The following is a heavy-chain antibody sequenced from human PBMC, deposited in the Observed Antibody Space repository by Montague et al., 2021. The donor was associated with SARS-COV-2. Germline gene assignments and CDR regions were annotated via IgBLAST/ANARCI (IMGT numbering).Heavy chain of an antibody. CDR3: ARKMDSSFDV. Sequence: VSPGASLSSASLPSHWLSQYQSRGLERLASTYYRSQWYNDSAPSVSGRATVKPDTSRNQFSLHLDPVTPEDTALYFCARKMDSSFDVWGKGTMVIV. CDR1: GASLSSASLP. D-gene: IGHD2-2*03. V-gene: IGHV6-1*01. J-gene: IGHJ3*01. CDR2: TYYRSQWYN.